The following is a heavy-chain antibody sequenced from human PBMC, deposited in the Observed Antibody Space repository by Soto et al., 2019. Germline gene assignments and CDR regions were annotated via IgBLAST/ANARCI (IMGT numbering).Heavy chain of an antibody. J-gene: IGHJ3*02. CDR1: GYTFTSYD. CDR3: ARGRPLLYCDWLLDPVDAFDI. D-gene: IGHD3-9*01. CDR2: MNPNSGNT. Sequence: GASVKVSCKASGYTFTSYDINWVRKAPGQRLEWMGWMNPNSGNTGYAQKFKGRVTMTRNTSISTAYMELRSLRSEDTAVYYCARGRPLLYCDWLLDPVDAFDIWGQGTMVTVSS. V-gene: IGHV1-8*01.